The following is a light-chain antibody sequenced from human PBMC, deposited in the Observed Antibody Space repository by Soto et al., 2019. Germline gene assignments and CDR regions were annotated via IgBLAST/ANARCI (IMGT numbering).Light chain of an antibody. CDR1: QSVSSSY. J-gene: IGKJ5*01. V-gene: IGKV3-20*01. Sequence: EIVLTQNPGTLSLSPVERSTLSCRSSQSVSSSYLAWYQQKPGQAPRLLIYGASSRATGIPDRFSGSGSGTDFTLTISRLEPEDFAVYYCQQYGSSPSITFGQGTLPEV. CDR3: QQYGSSPSIT. CDR2: GAS.